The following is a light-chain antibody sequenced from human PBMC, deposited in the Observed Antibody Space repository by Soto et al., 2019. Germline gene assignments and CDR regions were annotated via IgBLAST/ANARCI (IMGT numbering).Light chain of an antibody. J-gene: IGLJ1*01. CDR1: SNDVGGYDY. CDR2: DVS. CDR3: CSYAGTYSYV. V-gene: IGLV2-11*01. Sequence: QSVLTQPRSVSGSPGQSVTTSCTGTSNDVGGYDYVSWYQQHPGKAPKLIIYDVSKRPSGVPDRFSGSKSGNTASLTISGLQAEDEADYYCCSYAGTYSYVFGTGTKVTVL.